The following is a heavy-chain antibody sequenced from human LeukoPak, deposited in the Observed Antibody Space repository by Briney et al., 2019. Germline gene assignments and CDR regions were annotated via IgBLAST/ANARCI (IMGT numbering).Heavy chain of an antibody. CDR1: GGSFSGYY. D-gene: IGHD2-2*01. CDR2: IYHSGST. J-gene: IGHJ4*02. Sequence: SETLSLTCAVYGGSFSGYYWSWIRQPPGKGLEWIGEIYHSGSTNYNPSLKSRVTISVDTSKNQFSLKLSSVTAADTAVYYCARTGRDCSSTSCYLGGIDYWGQGTLVTVSS. V-gene: IGHV4-34*01. CDR3: ARTGRDCSSTSCYLGGIDY.